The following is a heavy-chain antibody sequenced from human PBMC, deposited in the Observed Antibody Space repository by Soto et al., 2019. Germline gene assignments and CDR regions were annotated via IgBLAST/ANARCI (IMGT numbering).Heavy chain of an antibody. CDR1: GYTFTSYG. D-gene: IGHD3-9*01. CDR3: ARDQAYDILTGYPPTNENYFDY. Sequence: QVQLVQSGAEVKKPGASVKVSCKASGYTFTSYGISWVRQAPGQGLEWMGWLSAYNGNTNYAQKLQGRVTMTTDTATSTAYMELRSLISDDTAVDYCARDQAYDILTGYPPTNENYFDYWGQGTLVTVS. V-gene: IGHV1-18*01. J-gene: IGHJ4*02. CDR2: LSAYNGNT.